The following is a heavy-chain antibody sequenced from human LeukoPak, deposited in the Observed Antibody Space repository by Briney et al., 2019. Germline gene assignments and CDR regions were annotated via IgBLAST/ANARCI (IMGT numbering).Heavy chain of an antibody. V-gene: IGHV3-7*01. J-gene: IGHJ4*02. Sequence: GGSLRLSCAASGFTFNNYWMSWVRQAPGKGLEWVANIKEDGSEKYCVDSVKGRFTISRDNARNSLYLQMNSLRAEDTAVYYCASGRQLGYWGQGTLVTVSS. CDR1: GFTFNNYW. CDR3: ASGRQLGY. CDR2: IKEDGSEK. D-gene: IGHD6-13*01.